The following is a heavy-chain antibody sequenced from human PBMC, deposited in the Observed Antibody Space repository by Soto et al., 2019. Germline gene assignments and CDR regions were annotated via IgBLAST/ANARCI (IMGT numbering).Heavy chain of an antibody. CDR1: GGAFSGYY. V-gene: IGHV4-34*01. CDR3: ASRGYSDFWSGYYREYYHYGRDV. CDR2: INHSGST. J-gene: IGHJ6*02. Sequence: PSETLSLTCAVYGGAFSGYYRSWIRQPPGKGLEWIGEINHSGSTNYNPSLKSRVTISVDTPKNQFSLKLSSVTAADTAVDYCASRGYSDFWSGYYREYYHYGRDVWGQGTTVT. D-gene: IGHD3-3*01.